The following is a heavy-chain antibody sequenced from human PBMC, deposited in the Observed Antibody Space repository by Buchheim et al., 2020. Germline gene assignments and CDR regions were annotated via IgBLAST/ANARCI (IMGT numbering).Heavy chain of an antibody. D-gene: IGHD7-27*01. Sequence: QVQLQESGPGLVKPSETLSLTCTVSGGSISSYYWSWIRQPPGKGLEWIGYIYYSGSTNYNPSPKSRVTIPVDTSKNQLPLKLSSVTAADTAVYYCARGPGDFYYYGMDVWGQGTT. CDR2: IYYSGST. CDR1: GGSISSYY. CDR3: ARGPGDFYYYGMDV. J-gene: IGHJ6*02. V-gene: IGHV4-59*01.